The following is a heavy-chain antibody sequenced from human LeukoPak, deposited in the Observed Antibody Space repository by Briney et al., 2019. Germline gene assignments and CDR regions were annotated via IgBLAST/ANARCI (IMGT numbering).Heavy chain of an antibody. D-gene: IGHD1-1*01. J-gene: IGHJ3*02. CDR1: GFSFSSYE. Sequence: GGSLRLSCAASGFSFSSYEMNWVRQAPGKGLEWVSSISRSSSYIYYADSVKGRFTISRDNAKNSLYLQMNSLRAEDTAVYYCARDLEKTLGVGNAFDIWGQGTMVTVSS. V-gene: IGHV3-21*01. CDR3: ARDLEKTLGVGNAFDI. CDR2: ISRSSSYI.